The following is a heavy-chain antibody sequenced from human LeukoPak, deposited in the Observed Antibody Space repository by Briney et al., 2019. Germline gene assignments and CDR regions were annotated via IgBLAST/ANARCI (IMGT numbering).Heavy chain of an antibody. Sequence: SETLSLTCTVSGGPISSHYWSWIRQPPGKGLEWIAYLFDSVNTKDNPSLQSRLTLSAVTSKNQFSLRLSSVTAADTAVYYCATIKRGSIFGYFDFWGQGIKVTVSS. CDR3: ATIKRGSIFGYFDF. CDR1: GGPISSHY. V-gene: IGHV4-59*11. D-gene: IGHD5-18*01. J-gene: IGHJ4*02. CDR2: LFDSVNT.